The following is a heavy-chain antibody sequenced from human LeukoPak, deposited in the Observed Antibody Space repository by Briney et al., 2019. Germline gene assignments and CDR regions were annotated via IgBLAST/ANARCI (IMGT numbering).Heavy chain of an antibody. CDR2: IHYGESP. V-gene: IGHV4-38-2*02. D-gene: IGHD6-19*01. CDR1: GYFISSGYF. Sequence: SETLSLTCTVSGYFISSGYFWGWIRQPPGKGLEWIGIIHYGESPYYSPSLESRITISMDTSKNHFSLNLSSVTATDTAVYYCARGGGVRTGSGWRPGNYFDFWGQGSLVIVSS. CDR3: ARGGGVRTGSGWRPGNYFDF. J-gene: IGHJ4*02.